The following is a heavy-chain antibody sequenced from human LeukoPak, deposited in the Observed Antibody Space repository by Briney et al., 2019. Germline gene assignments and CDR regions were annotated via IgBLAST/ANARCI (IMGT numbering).Heavy chain of an antibody. D-gene: IGHD3-3*01. CDR3: ARDSLIFGVVTTFDY. CDR1: GFTFSRNW. J-gene: IGHJ4*02. CDR2: ISTTGTI. Sequence: GGSLRLSCAASGFTFSRNWMTWVRQAPGKGLEWLSYISTTGTIYYAESVKGRFSISRDNAKNSLYLQMNSLRPEDTAVYYCARDSLIFGVVTTFDYWGQGTLVTVSS. V-gene: IGHV3-48*01.